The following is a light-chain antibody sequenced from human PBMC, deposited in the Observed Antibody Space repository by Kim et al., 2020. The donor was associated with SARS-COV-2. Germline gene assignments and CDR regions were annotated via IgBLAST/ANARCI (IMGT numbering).Light chain of an antibody. CDR3: NSRGSNDNVL. V-gene: IGLV3-19*01. CDR1: SLRSYY. Sequence: SYELTQDPAVSVALGQTVRITCQGDSLRSYYATWYQQKPGQAPIVVIYGKNNRPSGIPDRFSGSSSGDTASLTITGTQAGDEADYYCNSRGSNDNVLFGGGTKVTVL. CDR2: GKN. J-gene: IGLJ2*01.